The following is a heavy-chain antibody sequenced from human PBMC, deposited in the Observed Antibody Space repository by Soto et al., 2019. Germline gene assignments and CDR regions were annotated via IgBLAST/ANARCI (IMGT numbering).Heavy chain of an antibody. D-gene: IGHD1-1*01. CDR1: GFFFGDYY. V-gene: IGHV3-11*04. CDR3: ARDETGLRVGY. CDR2: IFWRGEGT. Sequence: QVQLVESGGGLVTPAGSLRLSCAASGFFFGDYYMSWFRQAPGKGLEWVSNIFWRGEGTQYADSVQGRFTISRDNAKNSLYLQMNSLRAEDTAVYYCARDETGLRVGYWGQGTLVTVSS. J-gene: IGHJ4*02.